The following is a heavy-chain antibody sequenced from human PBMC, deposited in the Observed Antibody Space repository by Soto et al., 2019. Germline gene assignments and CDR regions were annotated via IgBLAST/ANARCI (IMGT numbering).Heavy chain of an antibody. V-gene: IGHV3-23*01. CDR2: ISGSGGST. CDR3: AKGAIVVVPAAMLGCSGGSCYLDY. Sequence: GGPLRLSCAASGFTFSNLAVSWVRQAPGKGLEWVSAISGSGGSTYYADSVKGRFTISRDNSKNTLYLQMNSLRAEDTAVYYCAKGAIVVVPAAMLGCSGGSCYLDYWGQGTLVTVSS. J-gene: IGHJ4*02. D-gene: IGHD2-2*01. CDR1: GFTFSNLA.